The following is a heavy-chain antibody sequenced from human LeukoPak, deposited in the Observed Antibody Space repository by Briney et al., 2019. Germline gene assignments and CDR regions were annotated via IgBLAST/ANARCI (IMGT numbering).Heavy chain of an antibody. Sequence: GGSLRLSCAASGFTFSSYAMSWVRQAPGKGLEWVSAISGSGGSTYYADSVKGRFTISRDNSENTLYLQMNSLRAEDTAVYYCAKDGPDIVVVVAAMNYFDYWGQGTLVTVSS. J-gene: IGHJ4*02. CDR2: ISGSGGST. V-gene: IGHV3-23*01. CDR3: AKDGPDIVVVVAAMNYFDY. D-gene: IGHD2-15*01. CDR1: GFTFSSYA.